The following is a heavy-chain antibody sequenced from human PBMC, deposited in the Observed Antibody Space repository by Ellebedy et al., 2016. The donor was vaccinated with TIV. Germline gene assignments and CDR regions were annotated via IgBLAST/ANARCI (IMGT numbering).Heavy chain of an antibody. Sequence: GESLKISXAASGFTFSNAWMSWVRQAPGKGLEWVSAISGSGGSTYYADSVKGRFTISRDNSKNTLYLQMNSLRAEDTAVYYCAKGGYSSARYGMDVWGQGTTVTVSS. J-gene: IGHJ6*02. CDR1: GFTFSNAW. CDR3: AKGGYSSARYGMDV. D-gene: IGHD6-19*01. V-gene: IGHV3-23*01. CDR2: ISGSGGST.